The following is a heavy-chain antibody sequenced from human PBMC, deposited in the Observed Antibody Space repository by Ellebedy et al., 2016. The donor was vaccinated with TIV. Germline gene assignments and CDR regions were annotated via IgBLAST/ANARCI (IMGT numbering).Heavy chain of an antibody. CDR3: ARVSGVSYYYYYMDV. CDR2: INPNSGGT. J-gene: IGHJ6*03. Sequence: ASVKVSCXASGYTFTGYYMHWVRQAPGQGLEWMGWINPNSGGTNYAQKLQGRVTMTTDTSTSTAYMELRSLRSDDTAVYYCARVSGVSYYYYYMDVWGKGTTVTVSS. CDR1: GYTFTGYY. D-gene: IGHD3-10*01. V-gene: IGHV1-2*02.